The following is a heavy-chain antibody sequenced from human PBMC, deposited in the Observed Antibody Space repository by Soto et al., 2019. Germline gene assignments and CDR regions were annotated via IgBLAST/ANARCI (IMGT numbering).Heavy chain of an antibody. CDR2: ISGSGGST. V-gene: IGHV3-23*01. Sequence: PGGSLRLSCAASGFTFSSYAMSWVRQAPGKGLEWVSAISGSGGSTYYADSVKGRFTISRDNSKNTLYLQMNSLRAEDTAVYYCAKPYYDFWSGWPLGMDVWGQGTTVTVSS. CDR3: AKPYYDFWSGWPLGMDV. CDR1: GFTFSSYA. D-gene: IGHD3-3*01. J-gene: IGHJ6*02.